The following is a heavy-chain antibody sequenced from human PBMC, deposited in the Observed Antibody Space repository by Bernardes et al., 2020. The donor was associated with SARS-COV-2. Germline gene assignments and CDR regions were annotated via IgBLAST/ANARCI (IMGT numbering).Heavy chain of an antibody. CDR3: AKSHGRDYGSGLLYDSQLYYFDY. CDR2: ISGSGGST. CDR1: GFTFSSYA. Sequence: GGSLRLSCAASGFTFSSYAMSWVRQAPGKGLEWVSAISGSGGSTYYADSVKGRFTISRDNSKNTLYLQMNSLRAEDTAVYYCAKSHGRDYGSGLLYDSQLYYFDYWGQGTLVTVSS. D-gene: IGHD3-3*01. V-gene: IGHV3-23*01. J-gene: IGHJ4*02.